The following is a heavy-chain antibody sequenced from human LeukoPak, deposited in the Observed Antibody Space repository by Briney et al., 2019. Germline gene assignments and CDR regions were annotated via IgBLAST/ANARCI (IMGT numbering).Heavy chain of an antibody. Sequence: SETLSLTCAVYGGSFSGYYWSWIRQPPGKGLEWIGEINHSGSTNYNPPLKSRVTISVDTSKNQFSLKLSSVTAADTAVYYCARAVRGFTMIRKNYYYYYMDVWGKGTTVTISS. J-gene: IGHJ6*03. CDR3: ARAVRGFTMIRKNYYYYYMDV. CDR1: GGSFSGYY. V-gene: IGHV4-34*01. D-gene: IGHD3-22*01. CDR2: INHSGST.